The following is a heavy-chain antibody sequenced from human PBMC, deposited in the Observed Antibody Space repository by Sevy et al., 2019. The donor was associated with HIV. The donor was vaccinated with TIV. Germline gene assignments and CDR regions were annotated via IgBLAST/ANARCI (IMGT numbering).Heavy chain of an antibody. CDR3: TTDHRRDGIVVVPFEY. CDR1: GFSFSNAW. D-gene: IGHD2-15*01. Sequence: GGSLRLSCAASGFSFSNAWMSWVRQSPGKALEWVGRIRSKAGGGTTDYATIVKGKFTISRDDSRDILYLQLNSLETEDTAVYYCTTDHRRDGIVVVPFEYWGQGTLVTVSS. CDR2: IRSKAGGGTT. J-gene: IGHJ4*02. V-gene: IGHV3-15*01.